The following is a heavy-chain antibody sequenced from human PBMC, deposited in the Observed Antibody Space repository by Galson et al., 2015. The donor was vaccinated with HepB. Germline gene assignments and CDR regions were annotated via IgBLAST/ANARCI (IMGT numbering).Heavy chain of an antibody. D-gene: IGHD6-6*01. J-gene: IGHJ6*02. Sequence: CAISGDSVSSNSAAWNWIRQSPSRGLEWLGRTYYRSKWYNDYAVSVKSRITINPDTSKNQFSLQLNSVTPEDTAVYYCARGRSIAARTRTPDYYYYGMDVWGQGATVTVSS. V-gene: IGHV6-1*01. CDR3: ARGRSIAARTRTPDYYYYGMDV. CDR2: TYYRSKWYN. CDR1: GDSVSSNSAA.